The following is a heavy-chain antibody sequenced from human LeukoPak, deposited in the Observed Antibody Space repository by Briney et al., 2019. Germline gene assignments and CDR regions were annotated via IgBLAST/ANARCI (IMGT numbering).Heavy chain of an antibody. D-gene: IGHD4-17*01. CDR3: ARDLGDYVGYDASDI. J-gene: IGHJ3*02. CDR1: GFTFSSYE. CDR2: ISSSGSTI. Sequence: AGTLTLTCAASGFTFSSYEMNWVRQAPGQGMEWVSYISSSGSTIYYADYVKGRFTISRDNAKNSLYLQMKSLRAEDTAVYYCARDLGDYVGYDASDIWGQGTRVTV. V-gene: IGHV3-48*03.